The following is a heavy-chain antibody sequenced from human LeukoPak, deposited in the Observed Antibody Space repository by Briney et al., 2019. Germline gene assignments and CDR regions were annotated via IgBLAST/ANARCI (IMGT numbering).Heavy chain of an antibody. J-gene: IGHJ6*02. D-gene: IGHD2-2*01. CDR2: VYYSGST. Sequence: PSETLSLTCTVSGDSIITSTYYWGWIRQPPGKGLEWIGNVYYSGSTYYNPSLKSRVTISIDTSKNQFSLKLNSVTAADTAVYYCARVLCPPRASCQLLFGMDVWGQGTTVIVSS. CDR1: GDSIITSTYY. CDR3: ARVLCPPRASCQLLFGMDV. V-gene: IGHV4-39*07.